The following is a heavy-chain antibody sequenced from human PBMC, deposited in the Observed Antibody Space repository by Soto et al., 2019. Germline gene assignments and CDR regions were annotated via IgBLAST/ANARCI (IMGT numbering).Heavy chain of an antibody. CDR1: GFTFSDYY. Sequence: QVQLVESGGGLVKPGGSLRLSCAASGFTFSDYYMSWIRQAPGKGLEWVSYISSSGSTIYYADSLKGRFTISRDNAKNSLYLQMNSLRAEDTAVYYCAREVEGGGYAFGDYYYYYMDVWGKGTTVTVSS. J-gene: IGHJ6*03. D-gene: IGHD5-12*01. V-gene: IGHV3-11*01. CDR2: ISSSGSTI. CDR3: AREVEGGGYAFGDYYYYYMDV.